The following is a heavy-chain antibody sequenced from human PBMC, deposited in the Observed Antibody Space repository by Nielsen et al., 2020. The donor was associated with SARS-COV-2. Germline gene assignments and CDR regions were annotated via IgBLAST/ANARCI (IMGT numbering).Heavy chain of an antibody. CDR3: ARVYYDSSGYLNYFDY. J-gene: IGHJ4*02. D-gene: IGHD3-22*01. V-gene: IGHV3-20*01. CDR1: GFTFDDYG. Sequence: GGSLRLSCAASGFTFDDYGMSWVRQAPGKGLEWVSGINWNGGSTGYADSVKGRFTTSRDNAKNSLYLQMNSLRAEDTALYHCARVYYDSSGYLNYFDYWGQGTLVTVSS. CDR2: INWNGGST.